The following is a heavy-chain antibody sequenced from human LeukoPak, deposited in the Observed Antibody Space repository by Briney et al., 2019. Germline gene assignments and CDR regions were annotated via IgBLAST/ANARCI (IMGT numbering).Heavy chain of an antibody. CDR2: IKSKTDGGTT. CDR1: GFTFSNAW. Sequence: GGSLRLSCAASGFTFSNAWMTWVRQAPGKGLEWVGRIKSKTDGGTTDYAAPVKGRFTISRDDSKNTLYLQMNSLKSEDTAVYYCTTELDVRPNHYWGQGTLVTVSS. D-gene: IGHD1-14*01. J-gene: IGHJ4*02. V-gene: IGHV3-15*01. CDR3: TTELDVRPNHY.